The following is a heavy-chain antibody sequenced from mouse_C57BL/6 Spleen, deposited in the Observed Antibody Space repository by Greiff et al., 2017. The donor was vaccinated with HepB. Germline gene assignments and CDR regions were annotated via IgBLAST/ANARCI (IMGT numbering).Heavy chain of an antibody. D-gene: IGHD1-1*01. CDR2: ISDGGSYT. Sequence: EVQRVESGGGLVKPGGSLKLSCAASGFTFSSYAMSWVRQTPEKRLEWVATISDGGSYTYYPDNVKGRFTISRDNAKNNLYLQMSHLKSEDTAMYYCAREGYYGSSYLDYWGQGTTLTVSS. J-gene: IGHJ2*01. V-gene: IGHV5-4*01. CDR1: GFTFSSYA. CDR3: AREGYYGSSYLDY.